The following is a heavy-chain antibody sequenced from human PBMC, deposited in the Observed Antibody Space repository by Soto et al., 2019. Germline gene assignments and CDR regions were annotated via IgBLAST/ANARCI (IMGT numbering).Heavy chain of an antibody. CDR2: ISSSSSTI. D-gene: IGHD3-10*01. CDR3: ARSIGSGSYYYYYYGMDV. CDR1: GFTFSSYS. Sequence: GGSLRLSCAAPGFTFSSYSMNWVRQAPGKGLEWVSYISSSSSTIYYADSVKGRFTISRDNAKNSLYLQMNSLRAEDTAVYYCARSIGSGSYYYYYYGMDVWGQGTTVTVSS. J-gene: IGHJ6*02. V-gene: IGHV3-48*04.